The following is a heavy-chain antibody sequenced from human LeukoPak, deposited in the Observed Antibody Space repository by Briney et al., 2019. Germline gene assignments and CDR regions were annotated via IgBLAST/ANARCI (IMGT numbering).Heavy chain of an antibody. D-gene: IGHD3-9*01. CDR3: ALAGYDKAFDI. CDR2: IYYSGST. Sequence: SETLSLTCTVSGGSISSGDYYWSWIRQPPGKGLEWIGYIYYSGSTYYNPSLKSRVTISVDTSKDRFSLKLSSVTAADTAVYYCALAGYDKAFDIWGQGTMVTVSS. V-gene: IGHV4-30-4*01. J-gene: IGHJ3*02. CDR1: GGSISSGDYY.